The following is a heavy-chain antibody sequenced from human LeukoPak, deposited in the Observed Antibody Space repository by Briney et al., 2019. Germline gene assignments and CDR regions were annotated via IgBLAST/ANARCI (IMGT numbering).Heavy chain of an antibody. CDR3: ARSKYNWNHKTFYYFDY. D-gene: IGHD1-1*01. J-gene: IGHJ4*02. CDR1: GYTFTSYG. V-gene: IGHV1-18*01. Sequence: ASVKVSCKASGYTFTSYGISWVRQAPGQGLDWMGWISAYNGNTNYAQKLQGRVTTTTDTSTSTAYMELRSLRSDDTAVYYCARSKYNWNHKTFYYFDYWGQGTLVTVSS. CDR2: ISAYNGNT.